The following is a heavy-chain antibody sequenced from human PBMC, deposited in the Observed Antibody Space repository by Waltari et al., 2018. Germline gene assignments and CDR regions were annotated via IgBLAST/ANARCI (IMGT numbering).Heavy chain of an antibody. CDR3: GRGLFEYSYVPGFDN. CDR2: IYDTGTT. J-gene: IGHJ4*02. Sequence: QVQLQESGPGPVKPSETLSLTCTVSGGSMDNYYWTWIRQPPGKGLEWVGYIYDTGTTNYNPSLKSRVTISIDTSKNPFSLKLSSVTAADMAVYYCGRGLFEYSYVPGFDNWGQGTLVTVSS. V-gene: IGHV4-59*01. D-gene: IGHD4-4*01. CDR1: GGSMDNYY.